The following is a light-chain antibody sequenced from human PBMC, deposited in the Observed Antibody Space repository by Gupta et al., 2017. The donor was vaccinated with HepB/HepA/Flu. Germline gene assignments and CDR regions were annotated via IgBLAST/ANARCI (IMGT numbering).Light chain of an antibody. CDR2: KVS. Sequence: GLHQSPPSLPVPLGRPASITCRSRQSLVYSDGNTYLNWFQQRPGQSPRRLIYKVSNRDSGVPDRFSGSGSGTDFTLKSSRVEAEDVGVYYCRQGTHWPWTFGQGTKVEIK. CDR1: QSLVYSDGNTY. V-gene: IGKV2-30*01. J-gene: IGKJ1*01. CDR3: RQGTHWPWT.